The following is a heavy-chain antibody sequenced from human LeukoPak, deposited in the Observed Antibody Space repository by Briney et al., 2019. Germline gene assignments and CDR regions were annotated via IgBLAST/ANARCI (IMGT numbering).Heavy chain of an antibody. CDR1: GFTFTNYW. D-gene: IGHD5-12*01. CDR3: ARDGVTFSGYGWYYYMDV. V-gene: IGHV3-7*01. J-gene: IGHJ6*03. CDR2: IKQDGSEK. Sequence: PGGSLRLSCAASGFTFTNYWMTWVRQAPGKGMEWVANIKQDGSEKYYVDSVKGRFTISRDNAKNSLYVQMNSLRAEDTAVYYCARDGVTFSGYGWYYYMDVWGKGTTVTVSS.